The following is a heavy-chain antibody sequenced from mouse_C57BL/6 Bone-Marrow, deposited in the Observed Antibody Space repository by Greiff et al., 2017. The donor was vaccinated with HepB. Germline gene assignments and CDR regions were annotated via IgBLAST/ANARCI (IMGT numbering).Heavy chain of an antibody. D-gene: IGHD1-1*01. CDR3: ARDRPLYYGSSYWYFDV. CDR1: GFTFSDYY. V-gene: IGHV5-16*01. CDR2: INYDGSST. Sequence: EVKLVESEGGLVQPGSSMKLSCTASGFTFSDYYMAWVRQVPEKGLEWVANINYDGSSTYYLDSLKSRFIISRDNAKNILYLQMSSLTSEDTATYYCARDRPLYYGSSYWYFDVWGTGTTVTVSS. J-gene: IGHJ1*03.